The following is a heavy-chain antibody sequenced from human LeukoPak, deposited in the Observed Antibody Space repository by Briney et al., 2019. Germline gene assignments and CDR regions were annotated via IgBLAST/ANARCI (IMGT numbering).Heavy chain of an antibody. V-gene: IGHV4-39*02. CDR3: ARDIVVVVAAIGGRNWFDP. Sequence: SETLSLTCTVSGGSISSSSYYWGWIRQPPGKGLEWIGSIYYSGSTYYNPSLKSRVTISVDTSRNQFSLKLSSVTAADTAVYYCARDIVVVVAAIGGRNWFDPWGQGTLVTVSS. J-gene: IGHJ5*02. D-gene: IGHD2-15*01. CDR2: IYYSGST. CDR1: GGSISSSSYY.